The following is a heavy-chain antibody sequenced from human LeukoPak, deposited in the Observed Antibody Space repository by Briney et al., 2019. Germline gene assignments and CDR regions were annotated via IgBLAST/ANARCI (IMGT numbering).Heavy chain of an antibody. J-gene: IGHJ6*02. CDR2: INSDGSIT. Sequence: PGGSLRLSCAVSGFTVSAHYMSWVRQAPGKGLVWVSHINSDGSITSYADSVKGRFTISRDNAKNTLYLQMNSLRAEDTAVYYCARDAVDTANAVWGQGTTVTVSS. CDR3: ARDAVDTANAV. V-gene: IGHV3-74*01. D-gene: IGHD5-18*01. CDR1: GFTVSAHY.